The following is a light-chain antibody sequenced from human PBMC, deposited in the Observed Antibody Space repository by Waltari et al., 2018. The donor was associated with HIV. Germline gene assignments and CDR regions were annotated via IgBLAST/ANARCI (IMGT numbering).Light chain of an antibody. CDR2: RNE. CDR1: ISNIGNSF. V-gene: IGLV1-47*01. CDR3: STWDDSLSHWV. Sequence: QSVLRQPPSASGTPGQNTSISCSGDISNIGNSFVYWYQQRSGMAPRLLVYRNERGPSGGPDRFSGSKSYTSASLAISGLRFEDEADYHCSTWDDSLSHWVFGGGTKLTVL. J-gene: IGLJ3*02.